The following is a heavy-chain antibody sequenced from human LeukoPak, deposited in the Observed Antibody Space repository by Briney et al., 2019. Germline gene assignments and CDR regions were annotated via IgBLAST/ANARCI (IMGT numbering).Heavy chain of an antibody. CDR1: GFTFSSYA. D-gene: IGHD2-21*02. V-gene: IGHV3-30*01. CDR2: ISYDGSNK. Sequence: GGSLRLSCAASGFTFSSYAMHWVRQAPGKGLEWVAVISYDGSNKYYADSVKGRFTISRDNSKNTLYLQMNSLRAEDTAVYYCATPAVPHIVVVTAIRYWGQGTLVTVSS. J-gene: IGHJ4*02. CDR3: ATPAVPHIVVVTAIRY.